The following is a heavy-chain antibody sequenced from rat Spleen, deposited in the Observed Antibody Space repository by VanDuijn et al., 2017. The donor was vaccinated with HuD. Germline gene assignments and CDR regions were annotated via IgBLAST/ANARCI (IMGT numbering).Heavy chain of an antibody. V-gene: IGHV3-1*01. J-gene: IGHJ4*01. CDR3: ARSPVYYGLLPMDA. D-gene: IGHD1-6*01. CDR2: ITYSGTT. CDR1: DYSITSNY. Sequence: EVQLQESGPGLVKPSQSLSLTCSVTDYSITSNYWGWIRKFPGNKMEWMGFITYSGTTTYNPFLKRRISITRDTSKNQFLLQVNSVTTEDTATYYCARSPVYYGLLPMDAWGQGASVTVSS.